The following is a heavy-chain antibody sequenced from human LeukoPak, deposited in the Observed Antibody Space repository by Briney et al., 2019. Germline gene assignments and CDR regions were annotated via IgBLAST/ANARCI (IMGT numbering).Heavy chain of an antibody. CDR1: GFTFSSYW. V-gene: IGHV3-74*01. CDR2: INSDGSST. D-gene: IGHD1-26*01. J-gene: IGHJ4*02. CDR3: AGSESGSLDY. Sequence: GGSLRLSCAASGFTFSSYWMHWVRQAPGKGLVWVSRINSDGSSTSYEDSVKGRFTIFRDNAKNTLYLQMSSLRAEDTAVYYCAGSESGSLDYWGQGTLVTVSS.